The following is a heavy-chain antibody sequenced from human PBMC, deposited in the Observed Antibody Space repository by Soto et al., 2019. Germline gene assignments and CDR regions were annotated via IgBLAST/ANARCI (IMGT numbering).Heavy chain of an antibody. V-gene: IGHV4-4*02. CDR3: ATGRSAAIDY. CDR1: GGSITSSNW. Sequence: QVQLQESGPGLVKPSETLSLTCAVSGGSITSSNWWSWVRQPPGKGLEWIGEIYHSGSTNYNPSLQSRVTISVAKSQNQFSLNLSSVTAADTAVYYCATGRSAAIDYWGQGTLVTVSS. CDR2: IYHSGST. J-gene: IGHJ4*02.